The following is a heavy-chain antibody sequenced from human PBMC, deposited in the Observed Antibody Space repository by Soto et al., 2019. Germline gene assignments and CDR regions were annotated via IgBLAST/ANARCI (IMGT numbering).Heavy chain of an antibody. CDR1: GYSFTTYA. V-gene: IGHV1-3*01. J-gene: IGHJ4*02. Sequence: GASVKVSCKASGYSFTTYAVHWVRQAPGQRLEWMGWIDVGTGNTKYSQKFQGRVTMTRDTSANTAYMELSSLTSEDTAVYYCARNVVATIQLDEWGQGTPVTVSS. CDR2: IDVGTGNT. D-gene: IGHD5-12*01. CDR3: ARNVVATIQLDE.